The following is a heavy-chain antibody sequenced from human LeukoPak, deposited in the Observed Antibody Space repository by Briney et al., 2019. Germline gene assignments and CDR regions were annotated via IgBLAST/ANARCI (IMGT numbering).Heavy chain of an antibody. V-gene: IGHV3-23*01. Sequence: GGSLRLSCEGSGFTFSNFALSWVSQAPGKGLEWVSSIVHSGGNTYYADSLKGRLTISRDNSKRTLYLQLNSLRAEDTAVYYCAKGWGQLDIWGQGTMVTVSS. CDR1: GFTFSNFA. CDR3: AKGWGQLDI. CDR2: IVHSGGNT. D-gene: IGHD3-16*01. J-gene: IGHJ3*02.